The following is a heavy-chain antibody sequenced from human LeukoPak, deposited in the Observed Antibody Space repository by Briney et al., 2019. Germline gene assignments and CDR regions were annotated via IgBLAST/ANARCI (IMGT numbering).Heavy chain of an antibody. V-gene: IGHV3-23*01. D-gene: IGHD6-13*01. CDR2: ISGSGGST. CDR3: AKSSSSWDLSDAFDI. CDR1: GFTFSSYA. Sequence: PGGSLRLSCAASGFTFSSYAMSWVRQAPGKGLEWVSAISGSGGSTYYADSVKGRFTISRDNSKSTLYLQMNSLRAEDTAVYYCAKSSSSWDLSDAFDIWGQGTMVTVSS. J-gene: IGHJ3*02.